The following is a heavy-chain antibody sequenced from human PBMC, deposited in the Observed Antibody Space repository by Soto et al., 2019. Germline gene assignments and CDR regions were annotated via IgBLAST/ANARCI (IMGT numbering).Heavy chain of an antibody. Sequence: ASVKVSCKASGYTFTSYDINWVRQATGQGLEWMGWMNPNSGNTGYAQKFQGRVTMTRNTSISTAYMELSSLRSEDTAVYYCARGWLLLNYYYGMDLRGQGTTVTVSS. CDR3: ARGWLLLNYYYGMDL. V-gene: IGHV1-8*01. CDR1: GYTFTSYD. J-gene: IGHJ6*02. D-gene: IGHD2-15*01. CDR2: MNPNSGNT.